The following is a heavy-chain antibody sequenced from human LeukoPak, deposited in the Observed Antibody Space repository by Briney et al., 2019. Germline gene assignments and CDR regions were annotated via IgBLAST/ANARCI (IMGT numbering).Heavy chain of an antibody. J-gene: IGHJ4*02. Sequence: GGSLRLSCAASGFTFSSHGMHWVRHAPGKGLERVSSISVRSNYIYYADSVRGRFSISRDDARDSLYLQMNSLRAEDTAVYFCVRLRRNSDTSGFYYYYDFWGQGTLVTVSS. CDR3: VRLRRNSDTSGFYYYYDF. CDR2: ISVRSNYI. D-gene: IGHD3-22*01. V-gene: IGHV3-21*01. CDR1: GFTFSSHG.